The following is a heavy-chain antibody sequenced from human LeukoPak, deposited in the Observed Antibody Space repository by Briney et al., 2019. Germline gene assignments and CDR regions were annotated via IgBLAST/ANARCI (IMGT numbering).Heavy chain of an antibody. CDR1: GGSVSSGSYS. CDR3: ARRTYSSGWSNFDY. V-gene: IGHV4-61*01. CDR2: MYYSGST. J-gene: IGHJ4*02. Sequence: SETLSLTCTVSGGSVSSGSYSWSWIRQPPGKGLEWTWYMYYSGSTNYNPSLKGRVTISVDTSNSQFSVKLSSVTAADPAVYYCARRTYSSGWSNFDYWGQGTLVTVSS. D-gene: IGHD6-19*01.